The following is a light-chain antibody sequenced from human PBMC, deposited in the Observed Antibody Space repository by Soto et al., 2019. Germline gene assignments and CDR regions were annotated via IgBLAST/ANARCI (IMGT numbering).Light chain of an antibody. Sequence: VLTQSPGTLSLSPGERASLSCRASQSISSSYLAWYQKKPGQAPRLLIYGASSRATDIPERFSGSGSGTDFTLTISRLEPEDFAVYYCQQYGSSPLYTFGQGTKLEV. V-gene: IGKV3-20*01. CDR2: GAS. CDR3: QQYGSSPLYT. CDR1: QSISSSY. J-gene: IGKJ2*01.